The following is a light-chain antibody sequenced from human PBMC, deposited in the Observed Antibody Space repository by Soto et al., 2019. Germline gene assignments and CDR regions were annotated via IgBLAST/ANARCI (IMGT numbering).Light chain of an antibody. CDR1: QSISSY. CDR3: QQSYSTPRT. CDR2: AAS. J-gene: IGKJ1*01. Sequence: DIQMTQAPSSLSASVGDRVTITCRASQSISSYLNWYQQNPGKAPKLLIYAASTLQSGVPSRFSVSGSGTDFTLTISSLQPEDFATYSCQQSYSTPRTFGQGTKVEIK. V-gene: IGKV1-39*01.